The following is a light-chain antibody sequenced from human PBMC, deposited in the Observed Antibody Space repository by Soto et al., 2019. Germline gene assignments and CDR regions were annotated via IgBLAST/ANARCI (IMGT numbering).Light chain of an antibody. Sequence: DIQLTPSPSSLSASVGDRVTITYRRSHGISNYVAWYQQKPGKVPKLLIYDASTMQSSVPSPWIGSRSWTDFTLTISSLQPEDVATYYCRKYNSALTWTFGQGTRLEIK. CDR2: DAS. J-gene: IGKJ5*01. V-gene: IGKV1-27*01. CDR3: RKYNSALTWT. CDR1: HGISNY.